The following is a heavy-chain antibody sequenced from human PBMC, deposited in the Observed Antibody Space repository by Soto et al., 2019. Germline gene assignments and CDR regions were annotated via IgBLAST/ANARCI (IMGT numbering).Heavy chain of an antibody. J-gene: IGHJ4*02. CDR3: ARGRYDSGGYIPPDHDY. Sequence: GASVKVSCKASGGTFSSYAISWVRQAPGQGLEWVGGIIPIFGTANYAQKFQGRVTITADESTSTAYMELSSLRSEDTAVYYCARGRYDSGGYIPPDHDYWGQGTLVTVSS. CDR1: GGTFSSYA. CDR2: IIPIFGTA. V-gene: IGHV1-69*13. D-gene: IGHD3-22*01.